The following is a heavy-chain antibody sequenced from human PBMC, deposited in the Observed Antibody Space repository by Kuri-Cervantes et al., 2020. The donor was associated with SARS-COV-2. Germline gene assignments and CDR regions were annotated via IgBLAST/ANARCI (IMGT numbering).Heavy chain of an antibody. CDR2: IYHSGST. CDR3: ARELTNWGSGGSAYDAFNI. CDR1: GYSISSGYY. D-gene: IGHD7-27*01. V-gene: IGHV4-38-2*02. J-gene: IGHJ3*02. Sequence: SETLSLTCTVSGYSISSGYYWGWIRQPPGKGLEWIGSIYHSGSTYYNPSLKSRVTISVDTSKNQLSLKLSSVTAADTAVYYCARELTNWGSGGSAYDAFNIWGQGTMVTVSS.